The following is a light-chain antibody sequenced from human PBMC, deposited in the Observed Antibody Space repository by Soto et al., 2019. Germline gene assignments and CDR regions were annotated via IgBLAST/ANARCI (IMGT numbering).Light chain of an antibody. V-gene: IGKV1-39*01. CDR1: QDISSS. CDR2: AAS. Sequence: DIQMTQSPSSLSASIGDRVTISCRASQDISSSLNWYQHKSGKAPKLLIYAASGLHSGVPSRFSGSGSGTDFSLTISSLQPEDFGTYYCQQSYSAPPLTFGAGTKVDIK. CDR3: QQSYSAPPLT. J-gene: IGKJ4*01.